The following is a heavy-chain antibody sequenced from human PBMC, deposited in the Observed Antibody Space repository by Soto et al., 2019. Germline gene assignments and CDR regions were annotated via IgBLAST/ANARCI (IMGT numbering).Heavy chain of an antibody. D-gene: IGHD2-15*01. CDR2: IYYSGST. CDR1: GGSISSYY. V-gene: IGHV4-59*01. Sequence: PSETLSLTCTVSGGSISSYYWSWIRQPPGKGLEWIGYIYYSGSTNYNPSLKSRVTISVDTSKNQFSLKLSSVTAADTAVYYCARDHCSGGSCYVGYFGYWGQGTLVTVSS. J-gene: IGHJ4*02. CDR3: ARDHCSGGSCYVGYFGY.